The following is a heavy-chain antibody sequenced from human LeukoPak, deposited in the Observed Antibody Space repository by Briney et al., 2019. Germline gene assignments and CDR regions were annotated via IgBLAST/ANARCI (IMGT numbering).Heavy chain of an antibody. CDR2: IYYSGST. CDR3: ARATWLPVGLYYYDSSGYYYYFDY. CDR1: GGSISSYY. Sequence: SETLSLTRTVSGGSISSYYWSWIRQPPGKGLEWIGYIYYSGSTNYNPSLKSRATISVDTSKNQFSLKLSSVTAADTAVYYCARATWLPVGLYYYDSSGYYYYFDYWGQGTLVTVSS. D-gene: IGHD3-22*01. V-gene: IGHV4-59*01. J-gene: IGHJ4*02.